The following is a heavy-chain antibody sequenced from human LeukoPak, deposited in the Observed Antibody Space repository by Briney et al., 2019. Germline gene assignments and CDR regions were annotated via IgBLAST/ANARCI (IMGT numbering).Heavy chain of an antibody. Sequence: SETLSLTCTVSGGSISSSSYYWGWLRQPPGTGLEWIGSIYYSGSTYYNPSLKSRVTISVDTSKNQFSLKLSSVTAADTAVYYCASNVLLWFGELSSFDYWGQGTLVTVSS. CDR2: IYYSGST. D-gene: IGHD3-10*01. V-gene: IGHV4-39*01. CDR3: ASNVLLWFGELSSFDY. CDR1: GGSISSSSYY. J-gene: IGHJ4*02.